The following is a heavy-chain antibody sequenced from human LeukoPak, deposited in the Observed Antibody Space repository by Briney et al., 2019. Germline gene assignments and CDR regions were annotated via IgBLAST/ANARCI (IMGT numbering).Heavy chain of an antibody. Sequence: PGRSLRLSCAASGFTFSSYGMHWVRQAPGKGLQWVAVISFGGSDIYYADSVKGRFTIFRDNPKNTLYLQMNSLRAEDTAVYYCAKQREGTSWSPDYWGQGILVTVSS. CDR3: AKQREGTSWSPDY. V-gene: IGHV3-30*18. CDR1: GFTFSSYG. J-gene: IGHJ4*02. CDR2: ISFGGSDI. D-gene: IGHD6-13*01.